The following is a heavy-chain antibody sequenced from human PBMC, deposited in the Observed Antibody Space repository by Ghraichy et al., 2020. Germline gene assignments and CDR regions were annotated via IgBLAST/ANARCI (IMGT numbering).Heavy chain of an antibody. CDR3: ARDDVRQQVVPYYFDY. CDR1: GYRFSSYG. CDR2: TSGYNDNT. D-gene: IGHD3-10*01. Sequence: ASVKVSCKASGYRFSSYGISWVRQAPGQWLEWMGWTSGYNDNTKYAQKVQGRVTMTTDTSTSTAFMELRSLGSDDTAVYYCARDDVRQQVVPYYFDYWGQGTLVTVSS. V-gene: IGHV1-18*01. J-gene: IGHJ4*02.